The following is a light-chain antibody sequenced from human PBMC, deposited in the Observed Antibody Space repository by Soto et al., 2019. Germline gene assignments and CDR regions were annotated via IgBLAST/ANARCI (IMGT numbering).Light chain of an antibody. CDR2: RAS. J-gene: IGKJ1*01. Sequence: IVMTQSPATLSVSPGDTASLSCRAGQTIYSNVAWYQQRPGQAPRLIIYRASSRATGVPARFSGSGSGTEFTLTSSSLQSEDFALYYCQQYQNLWTFGQGTKVEIK. V-gene: IGKV3-15*01. CDR3: QQYQNLWT. CDR1: QTIYSN.